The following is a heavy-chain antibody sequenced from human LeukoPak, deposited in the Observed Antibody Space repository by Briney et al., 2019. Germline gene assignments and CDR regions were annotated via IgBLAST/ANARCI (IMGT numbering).Heavy chain of an antibody. CDR1: GGSISSSPYY. CDR2: IYYRGST. Sequence: SETLSLTRTVSGGSISSSPYYWGWIRQPPGKGLEWIGTIYYRGSTYSNPSLNSRVTISLDTSKNQFSLRPRSVTAADTALYYCARHYLSDGILSTFDPWGQGTLVTVSS. D-gene: IGHD2-2*01. CDR3: ARHYLSDGILSTFDP. V-gene: IGHV4-39*01. J-gene: IGHJ5*02.